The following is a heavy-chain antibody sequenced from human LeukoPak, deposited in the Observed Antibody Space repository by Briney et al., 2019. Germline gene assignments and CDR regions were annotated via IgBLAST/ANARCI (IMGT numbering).Heavy chain of an antibody. CDR2: IYYSGST. Sequence: TSETLSLTCTVSGGSISSSSYYWGWIRQPPGKGLEWIGSIYYSGSTYYNPSLKSRVTISVDTSKNQFSLKLSSVTAADTAVYYCARRQTGTTKLDYWGQGTLVTVSS. CDR3: ARRQTGTTKLDY. V-gene: IGHV4-39*01. CDR1: GGSISSSSYY. J-gene: IGHJ4*02. D-gene: IGHD1-14*01.